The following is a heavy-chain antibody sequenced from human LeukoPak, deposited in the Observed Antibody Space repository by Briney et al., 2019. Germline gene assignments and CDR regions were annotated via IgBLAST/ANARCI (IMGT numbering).Heavy chain of an antibody. D-gene: IGHD4-23*01. V-gene: IGHV3-30*02. Sequence: AGGSLRLSCAASGFIFSTYGMYWVRQAPGKGLEWVAFIRHDGSIKNYADSVKGRSTISRDNSKNTLYLQMNSLRAEDTAVYYCASYGGFTSATLVDLLWGQGTLVTVSS. CDR3: ASYGGFTSATLVDLL. CDR2: IRHDGSIK. CDR1: GFIFSTYG. J-gene: IGHJ4*02.